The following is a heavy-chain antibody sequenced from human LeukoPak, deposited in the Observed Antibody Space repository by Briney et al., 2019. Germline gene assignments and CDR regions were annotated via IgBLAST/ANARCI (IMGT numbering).Heavy chain of an antibody. Sequence: ASVKVSCKASGYTFTGYYMHWVRQAPGQGLEWMGWINPNSGGTNYAQKFQGRVIMTRDTSISTAYMELSSLTSDDTAVYFCARGLPLGYCTYGVCYPPKHFDFWGQGTLVTVSS. CDR2: INPNSGGT. J-gene: IGHJ4*02. V-gene: IGHV1-2*02. CDR3: ARGLPLGYCTYGVCYPPKHFDF. D-gene: IGHD2-8*01. CDR1: GYTFTGYY.